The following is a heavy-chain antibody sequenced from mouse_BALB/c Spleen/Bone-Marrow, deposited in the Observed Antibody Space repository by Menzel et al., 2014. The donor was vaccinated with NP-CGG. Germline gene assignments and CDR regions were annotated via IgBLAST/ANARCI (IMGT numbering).Heavy chain of an antibody. D-gene: IGHD2-1*01. Sequence: VKLMESGAELMKPGASVKISCKATGYTFSSYWIEWVKLRPGHGLEWIGEILPGSGTSNYNMKFKGKATFTADTSSNTAYMQLSSLTSEDSAVYYCARALYYGNYDSFAYWGQGTLVTVSA. V-gene: IGHV1-9*01. CDR1: GYTFSSYW. CDR2: ILPGSGTS. CDR3: ARALYYGNYDSFAY. J-gene: IGHJ3*01.